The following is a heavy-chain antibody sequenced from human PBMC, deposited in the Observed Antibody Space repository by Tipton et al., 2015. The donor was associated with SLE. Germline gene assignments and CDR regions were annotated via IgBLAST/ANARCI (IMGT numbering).Heavy chain of an antibody. CDR3: ARGSTTYYYDSSGFGY. CDR1: GGSISSGSYY. D-gene: IGHD3-22*01. J-gene: IGHJ4*02. V-gene: IGHV4-61*09. Sequence: TLSLTCTVSGGSISSGSYYWSWIRQPAGKGLEWIGYIYTSGSTNYNPSLKSRVTISVDTSKNQFSLKLSSVTAADTAVYYCARGSTTYYYDSSGFGYWGQGTLVTVSS. CDR2: IYTSGST.